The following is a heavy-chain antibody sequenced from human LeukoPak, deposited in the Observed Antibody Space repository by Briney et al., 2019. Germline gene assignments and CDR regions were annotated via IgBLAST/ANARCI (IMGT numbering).Heavy chain of an antibody. CDR3: ARVGAYYYDSSDDY. V-gene: IGHV3-48*03. Sequence: PGGSLSHACAASGFTFSSYEMNWVRQAPGKGLEWVSYISSSGSTIHYADSVKGRFTISRDNAKNSLYLQMNSLRAEDTAVYYCARVGAYYYDSSDDYWGQGTLVTVSS. D-gene: IGHD3-22*01. CDR2: ISSSGSTI. J-gene: IGHJ4*02. CDR1: GFTFSSYE.